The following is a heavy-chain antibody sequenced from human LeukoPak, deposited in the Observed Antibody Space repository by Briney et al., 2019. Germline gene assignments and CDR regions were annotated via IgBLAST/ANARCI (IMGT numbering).Heavy chain of an antibody. Sequence: SETLSLTCAVYGGSFSGYYWSWIRQPPGKGLEWIGEINHSGSTNYNPSLKSRVTISVDTSKNQFSLKLSSVTAADTAVYYCARGHRDYDILTGYYYNYWGRGTLVTVSS. CDR3: ARGHRDYDILTGYYYNY. D-gene: IGHD3-9*01. J-gene: IGHJ4*02. CDR1: GGSFSGYY. V-gene: IGHV4-34*01. CDR2: INHSGST.